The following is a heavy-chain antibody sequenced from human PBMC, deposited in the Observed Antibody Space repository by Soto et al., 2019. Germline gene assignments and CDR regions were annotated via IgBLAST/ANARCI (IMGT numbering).Heavy chain of an antibody. CDR3: AREISHYDVLTRYEGLWFDP. CDR2: MSYSGDT. CDR1: GGSINSNSYY. Sequence: PSETLSLTCTVSGGSINSNSYYWNWIRQPPGKGLEWIGSMSYSGDTNYSPSLKSRVTISLDTSKNQFSLKLTSVTAADTAVYYCAREISHYDVLTRYEGLWFDPWGQGTLVTVSS. J-gene: IGHJ5*02. D-gene: IGHD3-9*01. V-gene: IGHV4-61*01.